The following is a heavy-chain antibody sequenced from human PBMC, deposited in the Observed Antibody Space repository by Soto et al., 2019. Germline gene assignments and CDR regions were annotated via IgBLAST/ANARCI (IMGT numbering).Heavy chain of an antibody. D-gene: IGHD5-12*01. V-gene: IGHV3-23*01. CDR1: GFNFKTYA. Sequence: PGGSLRLSCAVSGFNFKTYAMTWVRQAPGKGLEWLSSIRGDGFTYYADSVKGRFIISRDTSTDTLYLQMNSLRAEDTAVYYCAKDRDSGYDNSWGYFDYWGQGTLVTVSS. CDR3: AKDRDSGYDNSWGYFDY. J-gene: IGHJ4*02. CDR2: IRGDGFT.